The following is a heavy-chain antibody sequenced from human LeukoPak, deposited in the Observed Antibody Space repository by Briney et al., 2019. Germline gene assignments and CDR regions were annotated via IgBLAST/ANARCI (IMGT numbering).Heavy chain of an antibody. J-gene: IGHJ4*02. CDR2: IYYSGST. D-gene: IGHD3-10*01. CDR3: ARSQNYYGSGDY. Sequence: SETLSLTCTASGDSVSNGNYYWSWLRQPPGKALEWIGYIYYSGSTYYNPSLEGRVTISVDTSKNQFSVKLRSVTAADTAVYYCARSQNYYGSGDYWSQGTLVTVSS. V-gene: IGHV4-61*01. CDR1: GDSVSNGNYY.